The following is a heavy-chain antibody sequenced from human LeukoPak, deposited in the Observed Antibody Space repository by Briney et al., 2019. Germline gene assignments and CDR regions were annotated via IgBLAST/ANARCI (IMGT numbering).Heavy chain of an antibody. V-gene: IGHV1-2*02. CDR1: GYXFTGYY. Sequence: ASVKVSCKASGYXFTGYYMHWVRQAPGQGLEWMGWINPNSGGTNYAQKFQGRVTMTRDTSISTAYMELSRLRSDDTAVYYCARDFDGSGLLGPWGQGTLVTVSS. CDR3: ARDFDGSGLLGP. D-gene: IGHD3-10*01. CDR2: INPNSGGT. J-gene: IGHJ5*02.